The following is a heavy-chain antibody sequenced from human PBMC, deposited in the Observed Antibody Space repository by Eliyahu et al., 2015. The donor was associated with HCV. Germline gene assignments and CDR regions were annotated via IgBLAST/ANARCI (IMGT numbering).Heavy chain of an antibody. CDR1: GFTFXXXG. V-gene: IGHV3-30*02. CDR2: IRYDGSNK. D-gene: IGHD3-16*02. Sequence: QLVESGGGVVQPGGSLRLSCAXSGFTFXXXGXXWVRQGPGKGLEWVAFIRYDGSNKYYADSVKGRFTISRDNSKNTLYLQMNSLRAEDTAVYYCAKDLSDYIWGSYRQYGMDVWGQGTTVTVSS. CDR3: AKDLSDYIWGSYRQYGMDV. J-gene: IGHJ6*02.